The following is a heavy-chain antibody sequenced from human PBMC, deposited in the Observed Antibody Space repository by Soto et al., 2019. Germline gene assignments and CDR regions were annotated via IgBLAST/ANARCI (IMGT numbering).Heavy chain of an antibody. CDR3: ARDQFLGGCSGGSCYSYYMDV. V-gene: IGHV1-69*04. CDR2: IIPILGIA. CDR1: GGTFSSYT. J-gene: IGHJ6*03. D-gene: IGHD2-15*01. Sequence: SVKVSCKASGGTFSSYTISWVRQAPGQGLEWMGRIIPILGIANYAQKFQGRVTITADKSTSTAYMELSSLRSEDTAVYYCARDQFLGGCSGGSCYSYYMDVWGKGTTVTVSS.